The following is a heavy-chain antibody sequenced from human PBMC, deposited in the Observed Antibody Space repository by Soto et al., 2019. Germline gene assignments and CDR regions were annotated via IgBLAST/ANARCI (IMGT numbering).Heavy chain of an antibody. Sequence: SETLSFTCTVSGGSISSYYWSWIRQPPGKGLEWIGYIYYSGSTNYNPSLKSRVTISVDTSKNQFSLKLSSVTAADTAVYYCAREVGDYWGQGTLVTVSS. CDR2: IYYSGST. CDR3: AREVGDY. J-gene: IGHJ4*02. CDR1: GGSISSYY. V-gene: IGHV4-59*01. D-gene: IGHD2-2*01.